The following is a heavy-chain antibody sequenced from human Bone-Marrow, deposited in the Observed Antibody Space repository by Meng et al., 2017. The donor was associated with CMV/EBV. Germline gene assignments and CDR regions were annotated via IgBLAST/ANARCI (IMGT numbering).Heavy chain of an antibody. J-gene: IGHJ4*02. CDR1: GFTFSSYA. Sequence: GESLKISCAASGFTFSSYAMSWVRQAPGKGLEWVSVISGSGGSTYYADSVKGRFTISRDNSKNTLYLQMNSLRAEDTAVYYCVSTGGRTDYWGQGTLVTVSS. V-gene: IGHV3-23*01. D-gene: IGHD3-10*01. CDR2: ISGSGGST. CDR3: VSTGGRTDY.